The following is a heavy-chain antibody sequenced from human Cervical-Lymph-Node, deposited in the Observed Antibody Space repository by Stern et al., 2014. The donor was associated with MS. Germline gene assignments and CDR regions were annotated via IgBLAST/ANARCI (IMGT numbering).Heavy chain of an antibody. J-gene: IGHJ6*02. Sequence: QVQLVQSGAEMKKPGASVKVSCKASGYTFTDYYMHWVRQAPGQGLELMGWINPDNGDTDSVQKFQGRVTMTRDTSISTAYMELSRLSSDDAAMYYCARQYYGMDVWGQGTTVTVSS. CDR3: ARQYYGMDV. V-gene: IGHV1-2*02. CDR2: INPDNGDT. D-gene: IGHD4-11*01. CDR1: GYTFTDYY.